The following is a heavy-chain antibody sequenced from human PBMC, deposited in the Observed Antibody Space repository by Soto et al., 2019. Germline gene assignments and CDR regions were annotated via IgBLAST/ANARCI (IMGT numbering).Heavy chain of an antibody. J-gene: IGHJ4*02. CDR1: GFTFSNYG. Sequence: QVQLVESGGGVVQPGRSLRLSCAASGFTFSNYGMHWVRQAPGKGLEWVAVISNDGRNKYYADSVKGRFAISRDNSKNTLYLQRSSLRAEDTAVYYCAKDQGRGPITIFGVVFKEGLDYWGQGTLVTVSS. CDR2: ISNDGRNK. D-gene: IGHD3-3*01. V-gene: IGHV3-30*18. CDR3: AKDQGRGPITIFGVVFKEGLDY.